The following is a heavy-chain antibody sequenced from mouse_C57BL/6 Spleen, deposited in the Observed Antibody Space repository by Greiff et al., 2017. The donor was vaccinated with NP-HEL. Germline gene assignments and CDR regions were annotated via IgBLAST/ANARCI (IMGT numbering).Heavy chain of an antibody. CDR2: INYDGSST. CDR3: ARDRGRQPFDY. Sequence: EVKLMESEGGLVQPGSSMKLSCTASGFTFSDYYMAWVRQVPEKGLEWVANINYDGSSTYYLDSLKSRFIISRDNAKNILYLQMSSLKSEDTATYYCARDRGRQPFDYWGQGTTLTVSS. V-gene: IGHV5-16*01. CDR1: GFTFSDYY. J-gene: IGHJ2*01. D-gene: IGHD3-2*01.